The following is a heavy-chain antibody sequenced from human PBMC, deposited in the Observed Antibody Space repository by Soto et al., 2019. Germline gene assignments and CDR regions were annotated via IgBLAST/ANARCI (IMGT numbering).Heavy chain of an antibody. Sequence: QVQLVESGGGVVQPGRSLRLSCAASGFTFNTYGMHWVRQSPGKGLEWVAVISYDGSNKYYADSVKGRLTISRDNSKNTLYLQMNSLRAGDTAVYYWAKGQHCSSTSCYFYYYGMDVWGQGTTVAVSS. D-gene: IGHD2-2*01. CDR3: AKGQHCSSTSCYFYYYGMDV. J-gene: IGHJ6*02. CDR2: ISYDGSNK. V-gene: IGHV3-30*18. CDR1: GFTFNTYG.